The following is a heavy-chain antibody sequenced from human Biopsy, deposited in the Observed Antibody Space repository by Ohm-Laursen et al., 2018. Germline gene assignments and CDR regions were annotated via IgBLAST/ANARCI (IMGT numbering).Heavy chain of an antibody. J-gene: IGHJ6*02. D-gene: IGHD2-15*01. CDR1: GFTFNAYW. CDR2: IKSVGSWT. Sequence: SLRLSCSASGFTFNAYWMYWVRQVPGKGLVWVSHIKSVGSWTNYADSVKGRFTISRDNAKNTLYLQMNSLRAEDTAVYYCVSFLKDLNMAVWGQGTTVIVYS. CDR3: VSFLKDLNMAV. V-gene: IGHV3-74*01.